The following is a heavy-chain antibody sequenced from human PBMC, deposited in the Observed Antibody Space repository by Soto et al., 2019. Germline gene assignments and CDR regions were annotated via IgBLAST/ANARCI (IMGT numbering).Heavy chain of an antibody. D-gene: IGHD4-17*01. Sequence: QVQLVQSGAEVKKPGASVKVSCKASGYTFTSYGISWVRQAPGQGLEWMGWISAYNGNTNYAQKLQGRVTMTTDTSTSTANMELRSLRSDDTAVYYCARDAPHDYGDYVVDYWGQGTLVTVSS. CDR1: GYTFTSYG. CDR2: ISAYNGNT. V-gene: IGHV1-18*01. CDR3: ARDAPHDYGDYVVDY. J-gene: IGHJ4*02.